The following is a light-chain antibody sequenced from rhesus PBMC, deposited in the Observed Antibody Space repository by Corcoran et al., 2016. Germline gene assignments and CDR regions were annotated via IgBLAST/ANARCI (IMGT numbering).Light chain of an antibody. CDR2: DVP. V-gene: IGLV2-38*01. J-gene: IGLJ2*01. CDR1: TGDIGGYNR. CDR3: SSHKTGTMFL. Sequence: QSALTQPPSVSKSLGHSVIISCTGTTGDIGGYNRVSWYQQHSGTAPRLLIYDVPETSSGVSARFTGSKSGTTASLTISGLQAEDEADYYCSSHKTGTMFLFGGGTRLTVL.